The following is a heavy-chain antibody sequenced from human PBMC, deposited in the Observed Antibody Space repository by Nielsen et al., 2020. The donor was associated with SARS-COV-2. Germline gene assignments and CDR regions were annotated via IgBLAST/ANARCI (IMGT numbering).Heavy chain of an antibody. Sequence: SGTLSLTCAVYGGSFSDYHWTWIRQPSGKGLEWIGEISRSGGTNYNPSLKSRVTISVDTSKNQFSLKLSSVTAADTAVYYCARGFDLWGRGTLVTVSS. CDR1: GGSFSDYH. CDR2: ISRSGGT. J-gene: IGHJ2*01. CDR3: ARGFDL. V-gene: IGHV4-34*01.